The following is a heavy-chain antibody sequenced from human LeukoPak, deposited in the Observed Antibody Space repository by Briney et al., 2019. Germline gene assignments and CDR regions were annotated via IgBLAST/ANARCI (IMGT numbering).Heavy chain of an antibody. CDR3: AKAPPIRLCSSTTCPIDY. Sequence: GRSLRLSCAASGFTFSSYAMHWVRQAPGKGLEWVAVISYDGSNKYYADSVKGRFTISRDNAKNSLYLQMNSLRAEDTAVYYCAKAPPIRLCSSTTCPIDYWGQGTLVTVSS. J-gene: IGHJ4*02. CDR2: ISYDGSNK. V-gene: IGHV3-30-3*01. CDR1: GFTFSSYA. D-gene: IGHD2-2*01.